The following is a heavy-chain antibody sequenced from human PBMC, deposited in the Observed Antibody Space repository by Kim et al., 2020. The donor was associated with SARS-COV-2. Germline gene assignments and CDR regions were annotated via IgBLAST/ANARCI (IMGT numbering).Heavy chain of an antibody. CDR3: ARDSNLETTGEVFDF. Sequence: AASVKGRFTISRDDAKNSVSLQMTSLRDEDTGVYYCARDSNLETTGEVFDFWGQGSLVTISS. D-gene: IGHD4-17*01. J-gene: IGHJ4*02. V-gene: IGHV3-48*02.